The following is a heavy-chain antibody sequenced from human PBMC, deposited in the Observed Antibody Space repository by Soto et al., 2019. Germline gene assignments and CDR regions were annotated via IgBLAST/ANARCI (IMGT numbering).Heavy chain of an antibody. J-gene: IGHJ3*02. V-gene: IGHV3-33*01. CDR2: IWYDGSNK. CDR1: GFTFSSYG. Sequence: PGGSLRLSCAASGFTFSSYGMHWVRQAPGKGLEWVAVIWYDGSNKYYADSMKGRFTISRDNSKNTLYLQMNSLRAEDTAVYYCRGSTSSGPLNDAFDIWGQGTMVTVSS. CDR3: RGSTSSGPLNDAFDI. D-gene: IGHD5-12*01.